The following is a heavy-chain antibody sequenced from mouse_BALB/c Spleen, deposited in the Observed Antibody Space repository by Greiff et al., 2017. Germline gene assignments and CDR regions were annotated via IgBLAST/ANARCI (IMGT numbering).Heavy chain of an antibody. J-gene: IGHJ2*01. CDR1: GYTFTSYW. V-gene: IGHV1S81*02. CDR2: INPSNGRT. CDR3: ATSYDYDYFDY. Sequence: QVQLQQPGAELVKPGASVKLSCKASGYTFTSYWMHWVKQRPGQGLEWIGEINPSNGRTNYNEKFKSKATLTVDKSSSTAYMQLSSLTSEDSAVYYCATSYDYDYFDYWGQGTTLTVSS. D-gene: IGHD2-4*01.